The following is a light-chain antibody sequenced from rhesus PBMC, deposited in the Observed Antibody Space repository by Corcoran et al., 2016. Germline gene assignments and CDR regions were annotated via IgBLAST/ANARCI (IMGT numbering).Light chain of an antibody. CDR3: LQDYDPPFT. J-gene: IGKJ3*01. CDR1: RDIEKQ. CDR2: GSS. Sequence: DIQMTQSPSSLSASVGDRVIVTCRESRDIEKQLSWFQQKPGKAPALLIYGSSNLQTGVSSRFSGSGSGTDFTLIISSLQPEDVGTYYCLQDYDPPFTFGPGTKLEIK. V-gene: IGKV1-94*01.